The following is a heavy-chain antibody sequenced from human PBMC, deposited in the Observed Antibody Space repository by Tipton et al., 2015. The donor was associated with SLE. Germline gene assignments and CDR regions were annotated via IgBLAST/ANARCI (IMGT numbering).Heavy chain of an antibody. J-gene: IGHJ3*02. D-gene: IGHD1-14*01. V-gene: IGHV4-30-4*08. CDR1: GGSISSGDYY. CDR2: IYYSGST. CDR3: ARSPRGAFGI. Sequence: LRLSCTVSGGSISSGDYYWSWIRQPPGKGLEWIGCIYYSGSTYYNPSLKSRVTISVDTSKNQFSLTLNSVTAADTAVYYCARSPRGAFGIWGQGTMVTVSS.